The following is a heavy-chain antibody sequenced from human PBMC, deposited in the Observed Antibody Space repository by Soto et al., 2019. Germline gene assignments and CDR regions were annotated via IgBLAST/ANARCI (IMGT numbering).Heavy chain of an antibody. CDR2: MSHDGSHK. V-gene: IGHV3-30*18. Sequence: QVQLVESGGGVVQAGRSLGLSCTVSGFTFSNYGMHWVRQAPGKGLEWVASMSHDGSHKDFLDSVKGRFFISRDNSKNPLYLQINSLRPEDTAVYYCAKIPRSGWYHHYYGMAVWGQGTRVIVSS. CDR3: AKIPRSGWYHHYYGMAV. CDR1: GFTFSNYG. J-gene: IGHJ6*02. D-gene: IGHD6-19*01.